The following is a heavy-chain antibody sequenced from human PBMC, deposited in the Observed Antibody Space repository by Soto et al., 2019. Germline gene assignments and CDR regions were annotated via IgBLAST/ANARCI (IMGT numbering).Heavy chain of an antibody. D-gene: IGHD2-2*01. J-gene: IGHJ4*02. V-gene: IGHV4-39*01. CDR1: GGSISSSSYY. Sequence: SETLSLTCTVSGGSISSSSYYWGWIRQPPGKGLEWIGSIYYSGSTYYNPSLKSRVTISVDTSKNQFSLKLSSVTAADTAVYYCARRGAVPAAMPGYFDYWGQGTLVTAPQ. CDR2: IYYSGST. CDR3: ARRGAVPAAMPGYFDY.